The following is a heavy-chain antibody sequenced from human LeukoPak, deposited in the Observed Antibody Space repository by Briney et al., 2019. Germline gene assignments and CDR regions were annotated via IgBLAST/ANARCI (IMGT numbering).Heavy chain of an antibody. D-gene: IGHD6-13*01. J-gene: IGHJ5*02. V-gene: IGHV3-23*01. CDR1: GFTFSSYA. CDR2: TSGSGGST. Sequence: GGSLRLSCAASGFTFSSYAMSWIRQAPGKGLEWVSATSGSGGSTYYADSVKGRFTISRDNSKNTLYLQMNSLRAEDTAVYYCAKHPSVAAAGTRGWFDPWGQGTLVTVSS. CDR3: AKHPSVAAAGTRGWFDP.